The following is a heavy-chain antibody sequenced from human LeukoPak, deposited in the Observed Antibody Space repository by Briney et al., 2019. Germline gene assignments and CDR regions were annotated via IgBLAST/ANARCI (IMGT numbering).Heavy chain of an antibody. Sequence: SETLSLTCTVSGGSINSYYWTWIRRPPGKGLEWIGNIYNSGNTNYNPSLKSRVTISVDTSKNQFSLKLNSVTAADTAVYYCARESGSYLWRSWLNPWGQGTLVTVSS. D-gene: IGHD3-16*01. J-gene: IGHJ5*02. V-gene: IGHV4-59*01. CDR2: IYNSGNT. CDR3: ARESGSYLWRSWLNP. CDR1: GGSINSYY.